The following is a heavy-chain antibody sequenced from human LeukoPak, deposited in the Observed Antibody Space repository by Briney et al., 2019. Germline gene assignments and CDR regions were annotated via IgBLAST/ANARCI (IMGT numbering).Heavy chain of an antibody. CDR1: GFTFSSYG. J-gene: IGHJ4*02. CDR3: ARDRYSSGWYGDFDY. D-gene: IGHD6-19*01. V-gene: IGHV3-30*19. Sequence: GGSLRLSCAASGFTFSSYGMHWVRQAPGKGLEWVAVISHDGSNKYYADSVKGRFTISRDNSKNTLYLQMNSLRAEDTAVYYCARDRYSSGWYGDFDYWGQGTLVTVSS. CDR2: ISHDGSNK.